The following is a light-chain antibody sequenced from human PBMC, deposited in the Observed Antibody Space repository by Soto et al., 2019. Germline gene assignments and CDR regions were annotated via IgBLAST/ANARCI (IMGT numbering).Light chain of an antibody. J-gene: IGLJ1*01. V-gene: IGLV2-8*01. CDR3: SSYAGSNIL. CDR2: EVN. Sequence: QSALTQPPSASGSPGQSVTISCTGTSSDVGGYNYVSWYQQHPGKAPKLMIYEVNKRPSGVPDRFSASKSGNTASLTVSGLQAEVEADYYCSSYAGSNILFGTGTKLTVL. CDR1: SSDVGGYNY.